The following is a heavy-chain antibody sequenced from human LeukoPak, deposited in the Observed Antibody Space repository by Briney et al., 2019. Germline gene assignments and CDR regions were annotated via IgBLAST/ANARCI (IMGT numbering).Heavy chain of an antibody. CDR2: MNPNSGNT. CDR3: ARVMVRGPTAAGY. Sequence: ASVTVSCKASGYTFTSYDINWVRQASGQGLEWMGWMNPNSGNTGYAQKFQGRVAMTRNTSISTAYMELSSLRSEDTAVYYCARVMVRGPTAAGYWGQGTLVTVSS. V-gene: IGHV1-8*01. CDR1: GYTFTSYD. D-gene: IGHD3-10*01. J-gene: IGHJ4*02.